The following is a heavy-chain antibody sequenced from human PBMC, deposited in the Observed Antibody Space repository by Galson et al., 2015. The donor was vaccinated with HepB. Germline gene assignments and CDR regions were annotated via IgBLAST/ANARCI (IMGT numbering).Heavy chain of an antibody. CDR2: ISYDGSNK. J-gene: IGHJ3*02. CDR3: ARDGARVWFGDPAWAFDI. D-gene: IGHD3-10*01. V-gene: IGHV3-30-3*01. Sequence: FSSYAMHWVRQAPGKGLEWVAVISYDGSNKYYADSVKGRFTISRDNSKNTLYLQMNSLRAEDTAVYYCARDGARVWFGDPAWAFDIWGQGTMVTVS. CDR1: FSSYA.